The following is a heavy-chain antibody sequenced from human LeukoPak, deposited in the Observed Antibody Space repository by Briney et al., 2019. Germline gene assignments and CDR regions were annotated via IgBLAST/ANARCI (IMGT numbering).Heavy chain of an antibody. J-gene: IGHJ3*02. CDR2: IKQDGTEK. Sequence: AGGSLRLSCAASGFTFSSYWMSWVRQAPGKGLEWVANIKQDGTEKYYVDSVKGRFTISRDNAKNSLYLQMNSLRAEDTAIYYCARGGWDIVVVPAAFDAFAIWGQGTMVTVSS. V-gene: IGHV3-7*01. D-gene: IGHD2-2*01. CDR1: GFTFSSYW. CDR3: ARGGWDIVVVPAAFDAFAI.